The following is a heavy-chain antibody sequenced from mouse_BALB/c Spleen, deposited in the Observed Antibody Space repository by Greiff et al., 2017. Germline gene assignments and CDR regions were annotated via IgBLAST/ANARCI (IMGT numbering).Heavy chain of an antibody. CDR1: GFNIKDTY. D-gene: IGHD2-4*01. J-gene: IGHJ3*01. CDR2: IDPANGNT. Sequence: VHVKQSGAELVKPGASVKLSCTASGFNIKDTYMHWVKQRPEQGLEWIGRIDPANGNTKYDPKFQGKATITADTSSNTAYLQLSSLTSEDTAVYYCASSYDYWFADWGQGTLVTVSA. CDR3: ASSYDYWFAD. V-gene: IGHV14-3*02.